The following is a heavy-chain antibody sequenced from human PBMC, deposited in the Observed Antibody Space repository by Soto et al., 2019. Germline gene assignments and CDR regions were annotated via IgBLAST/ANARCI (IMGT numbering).Heavy chain of an antibody. Sequence: GVSLRLSWYFSGFRFGEHAMTWVRQAPGKGLEWVGFIRNKPYGGTTDYAASVRGRFTISRDDSESIAYLQMNSLKTEASGVYYCSRGSFGYYGPWGPGNLVTGSS. CDR2: IRNKPYGGTT. CDR3: SRGSFGYYGP. J-gene: IGHJ5*02. CDR1: GFRFGEHA. D-gene: IGHD2-2*03. V-gene: IGHV3-49*04.